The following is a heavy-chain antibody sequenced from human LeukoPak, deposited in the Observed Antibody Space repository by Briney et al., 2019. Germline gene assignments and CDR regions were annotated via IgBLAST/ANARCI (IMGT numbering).Heavy chain of an antibody. J-gene: IGHJ6*01. CDR3: ARDRRQLVLGQYYGLDV. V-gene: IGHV4-31*03. Sequence: SETLSLTCTVSGGSVKSGGDYWTWLRQHPVKGLEWIAYISFSGSTYTNPALKGRVSVSVDTSQNQFSLRLTSVTAADTAVYYCARDRRQLVLGQYYGLDVWGQGTTVTVSS. CDR1: GGSVKSGGDY. CDR2: ISFSGST. D-gene: IGHD6-6*01.